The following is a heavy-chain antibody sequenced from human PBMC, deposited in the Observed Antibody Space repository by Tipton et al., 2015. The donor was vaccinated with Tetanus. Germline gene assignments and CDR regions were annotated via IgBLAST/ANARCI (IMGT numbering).Heavy chain of an antibody. J-gene: IGHJ4*02. CDR2: ISHSGTT. CDR1: GGSLISGGYY. CDR3: ARRNYPYYFDY. V-gene: IGHV4-31*03. Sequence: TLSLTCTASGGSLISGGYYWSWIRQHPGEGLEWIGYISHSGTTYYNPSLKSRVGISLDTSKNQFSLKLTSVTAADTAIYYCARRNYPYYFDYWGQGILVTVSS. D-gene: IGHD5-24*01.